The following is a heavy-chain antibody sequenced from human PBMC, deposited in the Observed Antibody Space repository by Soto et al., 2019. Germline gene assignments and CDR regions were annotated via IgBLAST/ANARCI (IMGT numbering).Heavy chain of an antibody. J-gene: IGHJ6*02. V-gene: IGHV1-69*01. CDR2: IIPIFGTA. CDR3: ASLRFLEWLPPGHYYYYGIDV. Sequence: QVQLVQSGAGVKKPGSSVKVSCKASGCTFSSYAISWVRQAPGQGLEWMGGIIPIFGTANYAQKFQGRVTITADESTSTAYMELSSLRSEDTAVYYCASLRFLEWLPPGHYYYYGIDVWGQGTTVTVSS. D-gene: IGHD3-3*01. CDR1: GCTFSSYA.